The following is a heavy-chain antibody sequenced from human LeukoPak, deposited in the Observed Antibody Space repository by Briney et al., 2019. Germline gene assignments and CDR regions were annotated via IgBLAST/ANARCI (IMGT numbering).Heavy chain of an antibody. CDR3: ALFKPPTTYFYGSGSL. J-gene: IGHJ4*02. Sequence: PGGSLRLSCAASGFTFSSYYVRWVRQAPGKGLVWVALIEGDGSTTTYADSVKGRFTISRDNAKNTLFLQMNTLRAEDTAVYYCALFKPPTTYFYGSGSLWGQGTLVTVSS. CDR2: IEGDGSTT. D-gene: IGHD3-10*01. CDR1: GFTFSSYY. V-gene: IGHV3-74*01.